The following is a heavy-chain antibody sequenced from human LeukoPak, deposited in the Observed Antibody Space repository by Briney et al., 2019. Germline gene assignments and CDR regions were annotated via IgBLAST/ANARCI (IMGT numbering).Heavy chain of an antibody. D-gene: IGHD1-26*01. V-gene: IGHV3-48*03. CDR3: ARGSRYFDY. CDR2: ISSSGSTI. CDR1: GFTFSSYE. J-gene: IGHJ4*02. Sequence: GGSLRLSCAASGFTFSSYEMNWVRQAPGKGLEWVSYISSSGSTIYYADSVKGQFTISRDNAKNSLYLQMNSLRAEDTAVYYCARGSRYFDYWGQGTLVTVSS.